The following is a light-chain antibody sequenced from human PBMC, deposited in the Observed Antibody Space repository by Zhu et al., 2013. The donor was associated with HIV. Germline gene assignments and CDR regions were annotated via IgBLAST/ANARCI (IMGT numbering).Light chain of an antibody. V-gene: IGKV1-17*01. CDR2: AAS. Sequence: DIQMTQSPSSLSASVGDRVTITCRASQGIRNDLGWYQQKPGKAPKLLIYAASSLQSGVPSRFSGSGSGTDFTLTISSLQPEDAAIYYCQQLNSYPIFAFGPGTKVNIK. CDR3: QQLNSYPIFA. J-gene: IGKJ3*01. CDR1: QGIRND.